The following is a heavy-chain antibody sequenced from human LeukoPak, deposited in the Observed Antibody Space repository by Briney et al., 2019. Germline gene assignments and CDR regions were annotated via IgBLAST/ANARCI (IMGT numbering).Heavy chain of an antibody. CDR2: INAGNGNT. CDR3: ARHLFIAAAGTLGY. D-gene: IGHD6-13*01. J-gene: IGHJ4*02. V-gene: IGHV1-3*01. CDR1: EYTFTSYA. Sequence: ASVKVSCKASEYTFTSYAMHWVRQAPGQRLEWMGWINAGNGNTKYSQKFQGRVTITRDTSASTAYMELSSLRSEDTAVYYCARHLFIAAAGTLGYWGQGTLVTVSS.